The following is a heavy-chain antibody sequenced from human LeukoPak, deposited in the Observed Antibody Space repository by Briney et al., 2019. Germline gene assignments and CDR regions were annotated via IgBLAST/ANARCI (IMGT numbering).Heavy chain of an antibody. CDR2: ISYDGSNK. J-gene: IGHJ3*02. Sequence: GGSLRLSCVASGFTFSSYWMQWVRQAPGKGLEWVAVISYDGSNKYYADSVKGRFTISRDNSKNTLYLQMNSLRAEDTAVYYCAKGTRGSSHHFDIWGQGTMVTVSS. CDR3: AKGTRGSSHHFDI. CDR1: GFTFSSYW. V-gene: IGHV3-30*18. D-gene: IGHD6-13*01.